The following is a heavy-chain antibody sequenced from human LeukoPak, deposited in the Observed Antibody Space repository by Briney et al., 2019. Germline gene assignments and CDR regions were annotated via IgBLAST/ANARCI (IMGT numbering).Heavy chain of an antibody. CDR1: GFTFSSYA. CDR2: ILYDGSNK. J-gene: IGHJ4*02. V-gene: IGHV3-30*04. D-gene: IGHD3-22*01. Sequence: GGSLRLSCAASGFTFSSYAMHWVRQAPGKGLEWVAVILYDGSNKYYADSVKGRFTISRDNSKNTLYLQMNSLRAEDTAVYYCARAAYDSSGYYHWGQGTLVTVSS. CDR3: ARAAYDSSGYYH.